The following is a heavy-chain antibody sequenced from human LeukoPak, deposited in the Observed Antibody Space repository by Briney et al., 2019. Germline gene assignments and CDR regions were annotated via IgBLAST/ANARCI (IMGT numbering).Heavy chain of an antibody. V-gene: IGHV3-11*01. D-gene: IGHD4-11*01. CDR1: GFTFSDYY. CDR3: ARRTYSNCFFDY. Sequence: GGSLRLSCAASGFTFSDYYMSWIRQAPGKGLEWVSDISGSGDSKFYTDSVRGRFTISRDNAKNSLYLQMNSLRAEDTAVYYCARRTYSNCFFDYWGQGTLVTVSS. CDR2: ISGSGDSK. J-gene: IGHJ4*02.